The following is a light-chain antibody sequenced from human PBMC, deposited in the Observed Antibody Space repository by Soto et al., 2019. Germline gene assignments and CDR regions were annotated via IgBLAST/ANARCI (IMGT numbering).Light chain of an antibody. CDR3: HQRQYWPPIT. CDR2: DAS. CDR1: LSVSVY. J-gene: IGKJ5*01. Sequence: VVLTQSPATLSLSPGERATLSCRTGLSVSVYLYCYQQKPGQAPRLRISDASNRATGIPARFSGSGSGTDFTLTISSLEPEDFAVYYCHQRQYWPPITFGQGTRLEI. V-gene: IGKV3-11*01.